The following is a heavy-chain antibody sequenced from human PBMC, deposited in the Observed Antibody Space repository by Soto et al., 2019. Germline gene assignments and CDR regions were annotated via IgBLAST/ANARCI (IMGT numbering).Heavy chain of an antibody. CDR3: ARETEDILRTYGMDV. Sequence: PWGSLRLSCAASGSTCSSYAIHWDRQTPVRGLESVAHLSPSGNKKHYADSLKGRLTISSDKSENTLYLQMNSLRVEDTAVYYCARETEDILRTYGMDVWGQGTTVTVSS. J-gene: IGHJ6*02. V-gene: IGHV3-30*14. CDR1: GSTCSSYA. CDR2: LSPSGNKK. D-gene: IGHD2-15*01.